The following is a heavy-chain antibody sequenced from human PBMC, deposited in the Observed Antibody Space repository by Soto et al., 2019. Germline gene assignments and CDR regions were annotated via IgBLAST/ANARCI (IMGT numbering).Heavy chain of an antibody. J-gene: IGHJ5*02. V-gene: IGHV4-59*01. D-gene: IGHD3-10*01. CDR1: GASITTYY. CDR3: ARDWDSSGLLDP. Sequence: SETLSLTCSVSGASITTYYWSWIRQPPGKGLEWIGSISYSGSTKYNPSLESRVMISLDTSKNQFSLRLTSVTAADTALYYCARDWDSSGLLDPWGQGALVTVSS. CDR2: ISYSGST.